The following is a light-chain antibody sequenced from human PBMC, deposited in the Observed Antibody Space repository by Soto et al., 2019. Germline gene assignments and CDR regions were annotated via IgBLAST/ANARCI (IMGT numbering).Light chain of an antibody. V-gene: IGKV3-11*01. J-gene: IGKJ4*01. CDR1: QSVSSY. Sequence: EIVLTQSPATLSLSPGERATLPCRASQSVSSYLAWYQQKPGQAPRLLIYDASNRATGIPARFSGSGSGTDFTLTITSLEPEDFAVYYCQHRSNWLAFGGGTKVDIK. CDR2: DAS. CDR3: QHRSNWLA.